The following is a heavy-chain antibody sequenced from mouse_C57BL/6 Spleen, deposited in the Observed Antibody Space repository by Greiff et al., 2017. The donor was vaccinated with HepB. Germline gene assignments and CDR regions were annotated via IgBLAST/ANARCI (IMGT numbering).Heavy chain of an antibody. CDR3: ARDRGLLRSLYLYFDV. CDR1: GFTFSDYY. CDR2: ITYDGIIT. D-gene: IGHD1-1*01. Sequence: EVTLVASEGGLVQPGCSMKLSCTASGFTFSDYYMSCVRQVPNKVLEWVANITYDGIITYYLDSLKSRFIISSDNAKNFLYLQMSSLKSEDTATYYCARDRGLLRSLYLYFDVWGTGTTVTVSS. V-gene: IGHV5-16*01. J-gene: IGHJ1*03.